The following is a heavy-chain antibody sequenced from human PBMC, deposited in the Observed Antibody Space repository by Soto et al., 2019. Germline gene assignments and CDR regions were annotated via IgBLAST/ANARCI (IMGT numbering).Heavy chain of an antibody. D-gene: IGHD2-15*01. Sequence: PSETLSLTCTVSGGSISSYYWSWIRQPPGKGLEWIGYIHYSGSTNYNPSLKSRVTISVDTSKNQLSLKLSSVTAADTAVYYCGRHGEYCSGGSCYSYYFDYWGQGTLVTVSS. J-gene: IGHJ4*02. V-gene: IGHV4-59*08. CDR1: GGSISSYY. CDR2: IHYSGST. CDR3: GRHGEYCSGGSCYSYYFDY.